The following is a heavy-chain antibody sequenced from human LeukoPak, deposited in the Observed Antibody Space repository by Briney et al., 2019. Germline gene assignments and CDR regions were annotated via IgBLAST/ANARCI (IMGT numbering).Heavy chain of an antibody. CDR3: ATDGNYYDSSGYYKR. J-gene: IGHJ4*02. D-gene: IGHD3-22*01. CDR1: GYTLTELS. Sequence: GASVKVSCKVSGYTLTELSMHWVRQAPGKGLEWMGGLDAEDGETIYAQKFQGRVTMTEDTSTDTAYMELSSLTSEDTAVYYCATDGNYYDSSGYYKRWGQGTLVTVSS. CDR2: LDAEDGET. V-gene: IGHV1-24*01.